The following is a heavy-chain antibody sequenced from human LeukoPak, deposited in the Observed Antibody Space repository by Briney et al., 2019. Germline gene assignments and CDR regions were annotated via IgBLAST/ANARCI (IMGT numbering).Heavy chain of an antibody. D-gene: IGHD3-22*01. Sequence: PSETLSLTCAVPGGSISSGGYSWSWIRQPPGKGLEWIGHIYHIGGTYYNLSLKSRVTISLDRSKKKCPLKISSVTAADTAVYYCARGQSGMIVYFDYWGQGTLVTVSS. J-gene: IGHJ4*02. CDR2: IYHIGGT. CDR1: GGSISSGGYS. V-gene: IGHV4-30-2*01. CDR3: ARGQSGMIVYFDY.